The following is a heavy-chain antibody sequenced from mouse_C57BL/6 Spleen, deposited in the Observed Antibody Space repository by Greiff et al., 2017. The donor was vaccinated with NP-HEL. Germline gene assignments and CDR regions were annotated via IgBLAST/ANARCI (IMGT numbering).Heavy chain of an antibody. Sequence: QVQLQQSGAELVRPGTSVKVSCKASGYAFTNYLIEWVKQRPGQGLEWIGVINPGSGGTNYNEKFKGKATLTADKSSSTAYMQLSSLTSEDSAVYFCARRYSNYLLAMDYWGQGTSVTVSS. CDR1: GYAFTNYL. CDR2: INPGSGGT. V-gene: IGHV1-54*01. CDR3: ARRYSNYLLAMDY. D-gene: IGHD2-5*01. J-gene: IGHJ4*01.